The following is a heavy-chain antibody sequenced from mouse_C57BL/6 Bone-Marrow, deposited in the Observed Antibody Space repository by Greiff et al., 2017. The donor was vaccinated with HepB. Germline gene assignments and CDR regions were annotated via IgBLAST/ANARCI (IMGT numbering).Heavy chain of an antibody. Sequence: QVQLKQSGAELVKPGASVKLSCKASGYTFTSYWMHWVKQRPGQGLEWIGMIHPNSGSTNYNEKFKSKATLTVDKSSSTAYMQLSSLTSEDSAVYYCETYDYDGYYYAMDYWGQGTSVTVSS. J-gene: IGHJ4*01. CDR1: GYTFTSYW. D-gene: IGHD2-4*01. CDR3: ETYDYDGYYYAMDY. CDR2: IHPNSGST. V-gene: IGHV1-64*01.